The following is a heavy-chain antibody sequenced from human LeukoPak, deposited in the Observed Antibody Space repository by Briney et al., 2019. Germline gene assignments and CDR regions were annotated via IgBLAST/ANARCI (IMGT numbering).Heavy chain of an antibody. CDR1: GYSISSGYY. D-gene: IGHD1-26*01. J-gene: IGHJ4*02. V-gene: IGHV4-38-2*01. Sequence: SETLSLTCAVSGYSISSGYYWGWIRQPPGKGLEWIGSIYHSGSTYYNPSLKSRVTISVDTSKNQFSLKLSSVTAADTAVYYCARYSGSYYNSYYFDYWGQGTLVTVSS. CDR3: ARYSGSYYNSYYFDY. CDR2: IYHSGST.